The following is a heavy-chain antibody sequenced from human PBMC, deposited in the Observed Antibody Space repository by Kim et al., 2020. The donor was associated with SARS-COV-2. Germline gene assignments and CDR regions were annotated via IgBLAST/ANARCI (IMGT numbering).Heavy chain of an antibody. J-gene: IGHJ4*02. CDR2: IYPGDSHV. CDR1: GYRFTSYW. D-gene: IGHD1-1*01. V-gene: IGHV5-51*01. Sequence: GESLKISCSGSGYRFTSYWIGWLRQRPGGAPEWLGIIYPGDSHVRYNPSFQGQVTISADKSIDTAYLQWSSLKASDTAVYYCARNPYNAVKVFDFWGQGTLVTVSS. CDR3: ARNPYNAVKVFDF.